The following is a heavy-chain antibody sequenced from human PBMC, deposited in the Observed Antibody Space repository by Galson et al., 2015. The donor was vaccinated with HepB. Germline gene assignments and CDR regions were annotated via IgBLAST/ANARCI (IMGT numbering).Heavy chain of an antibody. J-gene: IGHJ5*02. CDR3: ARDLLWKGVFDP. V-gene: IGHV3-23*01. Sequence: LILSCAASGFPFSSYAMSWVRQAPGKGLEWVSAISGSGGSTYYADSVKGRFTISRDNSKNTLYLQMNSLRAADTAVYYCARDLLWKGVFDPWGQGTLVTVSS. D-gene: IGHD2-21*01. CDR2: ISGSGGST. CDR1: GFPFSSYA.